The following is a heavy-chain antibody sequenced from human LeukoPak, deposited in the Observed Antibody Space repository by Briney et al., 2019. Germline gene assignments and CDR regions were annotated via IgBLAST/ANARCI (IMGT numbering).Heavy chain of an antibody. V-gene: IGHV5-51*01. D-gene: IGHD2-2*01. Sequence: GESLKISCKGSGYTFTSYWIGWVRQMPGKGLEWMGIIYPGDSDTRYSPSFQGQVTISADKSISTAYLQWSSLKASDTAMYYYARRYCSSTSCYSLDYWGQGTLVTVSS. CDR1: GYTFTSYW. CDR2: IYPGDSDT. J-gene: IGHJ4*02. CDR3: ARRYCSSTSCYSLDY.